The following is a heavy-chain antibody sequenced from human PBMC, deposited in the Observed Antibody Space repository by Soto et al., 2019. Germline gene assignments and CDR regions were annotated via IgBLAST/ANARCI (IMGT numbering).Heavy chain of an antibody. Sequence: QVHLQQWGAGLLKPSETLSLTCGVYGGSFGTSYWAWIRQSPEKGLEWIGEINHNGDSNYNPSLMMRVSTLLDMSEHPFSLNLTPVAAADAAVFYRARITRFPDAVYIWCQAKPVIVSS. CDR3: ARITRFPDAVYI. V-gene: IGHV4-34*01. J-gene: IGHJ3*02. CDR1: GGSFGTSY. CDR2: INHNGDS.